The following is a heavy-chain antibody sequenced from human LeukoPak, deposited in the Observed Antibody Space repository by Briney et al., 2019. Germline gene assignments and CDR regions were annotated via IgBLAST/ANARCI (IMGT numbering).Heavy chain of an antibody. D-gene: IGHD3-22*01. CDR2: IYSSGST. J-gene: IGHJ4*02. Sequence: SETLSLTCTVSGGSINNYYWNWIRQPAGKGLEWIGRIYSSGSTNYNPSLKSRVTISVDTSKTQFSLKLSSVTAADTAVYYCARVLVYDRLSPDYWGQGTLVTVSS. V-gene: IGHV4-4*07. CDR3: ARVLVYDRLSPDY. CDR1: GGSINNYY.